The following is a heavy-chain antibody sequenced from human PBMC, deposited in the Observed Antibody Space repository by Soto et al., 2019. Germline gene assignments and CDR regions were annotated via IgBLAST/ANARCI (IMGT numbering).Heavy chain of an antibody. CDR2: IYSGGTT. Sequence: EVQLVDSGGDLVQPGGSLRLSCAASGFSVSDNYMTWVRQAPGKGLEWVSVIYSGGTTYYADSVKGRFTVSRDSSKNTVFLQMNNLRAEDMAVYYCARDRIIVSGARYYYYYMDVWGKGTTVTVSS. J-gene: IGHJ6*03. D-gene: IGHD3-22*01. CDR1: GFSVSDNY. CDR3: ARDRIIVSGARYYYYYMDV. V-gene: IGHV3-66*01.